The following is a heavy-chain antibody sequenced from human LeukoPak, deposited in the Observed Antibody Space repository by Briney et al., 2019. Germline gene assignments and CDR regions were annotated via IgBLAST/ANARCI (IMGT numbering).Heavy chain of an antibody. D-gene: IGHD1-14*01. Sequence: ASVKVSCKASGYTFTGYYMHWVRQAPGQGLEWMGWINPNSGGTNYAQKFQGRVTMTRDTSISTAYMELSRLRSDDTAVYYCARAEVGRDAFDIWGQGTMVTVSS. CDR1: GYTFTGYY. CDR3: ARAEVGRDAFDI. CDR2: INPNSGGT. J-gene: IGHJ3*02. V-gene: IGHV1-2*02.